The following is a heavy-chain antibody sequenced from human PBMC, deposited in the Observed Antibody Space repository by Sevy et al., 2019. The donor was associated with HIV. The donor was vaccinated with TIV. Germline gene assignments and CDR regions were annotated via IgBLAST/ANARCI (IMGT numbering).Heavy chain of an antibody. D-gene: IGHD3-9*01. Sequence: GGSLRLSCAASGFTFSSYSMNWVRQAPGKGLEWVSSISSSSSTKKNADSVKGRFTIFRDNAKNSLYLQMNSLRAEDTAVYYCARPMVPDLGHYDILTGYYNIYYYYGMDVWGQGTTVTVSS. V-gene: IGHV3-21*01. J-gene: IGHJ6*02. CDR2: ISSSSSTK. CDR1: GFTFSSYS. CDR3: ARPMVPDLGHYDILTGYYNIYYYYGMDV.